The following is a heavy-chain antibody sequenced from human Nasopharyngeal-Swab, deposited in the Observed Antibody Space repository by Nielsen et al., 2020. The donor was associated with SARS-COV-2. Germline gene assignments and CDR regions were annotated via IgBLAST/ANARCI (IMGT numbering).Heavy chain of an antibody. CDR1: AFTFSHYA. CDR3: AKPHLRYYDWLLFNY. J-gene: IGHJ4*02. V-gene: IGHV3-23*01. CDR2: ISGSGDNT. D-gene: IGHD3-9*01. Sequence: GESLKISCAGSAFTFSHYAMSWVRPAPGKGLEWVSAISGSGDNTYYADSVKGRFTISRDNPKNTLYLQMNSLRAEDTAVYYCAKPHLRYYDWLLFNYWGQGTLVTVSS.